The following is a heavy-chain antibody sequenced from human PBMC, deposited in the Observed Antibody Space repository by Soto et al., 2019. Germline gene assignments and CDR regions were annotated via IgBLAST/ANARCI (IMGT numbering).Heavy chain of an antibody. CDR2: IIPIFGTA. CDR1: GGTFSSYA. D-gene: IGHD3-10*01. Sequence: GASVKVSCKASGGTFSSYAISWVRQAPGQGLEWMGGIIPIFGTANYAQKFQGRVTTTADESTSTAYMELSSLRSEDTAVYYCARPYYYYGSANYYYYYGMDVWGQGTTVTVPS. J-gene: IGHJ6*02. CDR3: ARPYYYYGSANYYYYYGMDV. V-gene: IGHV1-69*13.